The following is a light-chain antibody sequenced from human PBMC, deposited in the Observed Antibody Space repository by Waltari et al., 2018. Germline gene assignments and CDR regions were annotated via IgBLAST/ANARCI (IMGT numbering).Light chain of an antibody. CDR1: NIGSYS. CDR3: QVWHADIDPGV. J-gene: IGLJ1*01. Sequence: SYVLTQPPSVSVAPGETASITCGGDNIGSYSVHWYQQKPGQAPVLVIFYDSDRPSGFPERFAGSNSGNTATLTITSVEAGDEARYYCQVWHADIDPGVFGTGTEVTVL. V-gene: IGLV3-21*04. CDR2: YDS.